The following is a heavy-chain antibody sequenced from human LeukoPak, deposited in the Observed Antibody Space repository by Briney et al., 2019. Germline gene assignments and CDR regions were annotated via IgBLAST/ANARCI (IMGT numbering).Heavy chain of an antibody. CDR2: ISAYNGNT. Sequence: ASVKVSCKASGYTFTSYDINWVRQAPGQGLEWMGWISAYNGNTNYAQKLQGRVTMTTDTSTSTAYMELRSLRSDDTAVYYCARGTVDYDFVLSYNWFDPWGQGTLVTVSS. J-gene: IGHJ5*02. CDR3: ARGTVDYDFVLSYNWFDP. V-gene: IGHV1-18*01. D-gene: IGHD3-3*01. CDR1: GYTFTSYD.